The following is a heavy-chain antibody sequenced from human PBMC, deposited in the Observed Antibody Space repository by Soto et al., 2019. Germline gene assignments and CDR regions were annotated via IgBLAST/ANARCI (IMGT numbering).Heavy chain of an antibody. V-gene: IGHV4-59*01. CDR1: GGAISTFY. CDR3: AREVYLWLYCKGEDYPHGAFDI. CDR2: IYHNGVT. J-gene: IGHJ3*02. Sequence: SETLSLTCTVSGGAISTFYWSWIRQAPGKGLEWIGYIYHNGVTTYNNYRPSLKSRVTMSIDTSKDQFSLKLNSVTAADTAVYFWAREVYLWLYCKGEDYPHGAFDIRGQGTMVTL. D-gene: IGHD2-15*01.